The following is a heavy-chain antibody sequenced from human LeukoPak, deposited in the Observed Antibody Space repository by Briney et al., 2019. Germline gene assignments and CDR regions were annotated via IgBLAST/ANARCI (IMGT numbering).Heavy chain of an antibody. D-gene: IGHD1-26*01. CDR3: AREMYSGMYNDAFDI. V-gene: IGHV3-53*01. J-gene: IGHJ3*02. Sequence: GGSLRLSCVVSGFTVSNNYMSWVRQAPRKGLEWVSLIYSGGSTYYADSVKGRFTISRDNSKNTVYLQMNNLRAEDTAMYYCAREMYSGMYNDAFDIWGQGTKVTVSS. CDR2: IYSGGST. CDR1: GFTVSNNY.